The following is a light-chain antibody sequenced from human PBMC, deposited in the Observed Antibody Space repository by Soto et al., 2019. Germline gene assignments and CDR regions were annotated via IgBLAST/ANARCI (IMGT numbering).Light chain of an antibody. J-gene: IGLJ1*01. Sequence: QSALTQPASVSGSPGQSITISCTGTSSDVGGYNYVSWYQQHPGKAPKLMIYDDSNRPSGVSNRFSGSKSGNTASLTISGLQAEDEADYYCSSYTSSRGVFGTGTKVPVL. CDR3: SSYTSSRGV. V-gene: IGLV2-14*01. CDR1: SSDVGGYNY. CDR2: DDS.